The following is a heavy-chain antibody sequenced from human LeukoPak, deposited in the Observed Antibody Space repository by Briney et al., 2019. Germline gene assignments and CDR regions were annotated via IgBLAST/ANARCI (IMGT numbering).Heavy chain of an antibody. D-gene: IGHD3-16*01. V-gene: IGHV1-2*02. J-gene: IGHJ4*02. CDR3: ARGLMTTPTWDFDY. Sequence: ASVKVSCKGSGYTFTGYYMHWVRQAPGQGLEWMGWINPSSGTTNYAQKFQGRVTVTRDTSISTAYMELSRLESDDTAVYFCARGLMTTPTWDFDYWGQGTLVTVAS. CDR1: GYTFTGYY. CDR2: INPSSGTT.